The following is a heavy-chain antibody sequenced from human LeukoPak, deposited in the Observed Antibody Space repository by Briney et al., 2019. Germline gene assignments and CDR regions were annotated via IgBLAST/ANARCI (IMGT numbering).Heavy chain of an antibody. CDR1: GGPISSGDYY. CDR2: IYYSGST. D-gene: IGHD1-26*01. Sequence: PSETLSLTCTVSGGPISSGDYYWSWIRQPPGKGLEWIGYIYYSGSTYYNPSLKSRVTISVDTSKNQFSLKLSSVTAADTAVYYCARGSREWELLFAFDIWGQGTMVTVSS. CDR3: ARGSREWELLFAFDI. J-gene: IGHJ3*02. V-gene: IGHV4-30-4*08.